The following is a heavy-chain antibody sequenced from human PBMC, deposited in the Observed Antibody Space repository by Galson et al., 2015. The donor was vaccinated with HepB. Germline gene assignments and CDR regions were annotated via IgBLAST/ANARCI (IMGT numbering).Heavy chain of an antibody. D-gene: IGHD3-10*01. CDR3: AKLGLWFGVPGKV. CDR1: GFTFSSYA. Sequence: SLRLSCAASGFTFSSYAMSWVRQAPGKGLEWVSAISGSGGSTYYADSVKGRFTISRDNSKNTLYLQMNSLRAEDTAVYYCAKLGLWFGVPGKVWGQGTLVTVSS. V-gene: IGHV3-23*01. CDR2: ISGSGGST. J-gene: IGHJ4*02.